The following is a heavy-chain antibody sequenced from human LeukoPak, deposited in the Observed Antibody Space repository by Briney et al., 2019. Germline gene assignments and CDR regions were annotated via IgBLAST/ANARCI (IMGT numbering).Heavy chain of an antibody. Sequence: ASVKVSCKASGYTFTGHYMHWVRQAPGQGLEWMGWINPNNDSTNYAQKFQGRVTMTRDTSISTAYMELSRLRSDDTAVYYCARGYALYSGRYIDFDYWGQGTLVTVSS. J-gene: IGHJ4*02. V-gene: IGHV1-2*02. CDR3: ARGYALYSGRYIDFDY. CDR2: INPNNDST. CDR1: GYTFTGHY. D-gene: IGHD1-26*01.